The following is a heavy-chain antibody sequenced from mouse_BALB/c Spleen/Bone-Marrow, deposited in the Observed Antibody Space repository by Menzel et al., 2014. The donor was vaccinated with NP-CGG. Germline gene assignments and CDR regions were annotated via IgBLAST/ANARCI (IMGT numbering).Heavy chain of an antibody. D-gene: IGHD2-4*01. J-gene: IGHJ3*01. CDR2: ILPGSGST. V-gene: IGHV1-9*01. Sequence: QVQLQQSGAELMKPGASVKISCKATGYTFSFYWIEWVKQRPGHGLEWIGEILPGSGSTNYNEKFKGKATFTVDPSSNTAYMQLSSLTSEDSAVYYCARLITTRGCPDWGQGTLVTVSA. CDR3: ARLITTRGCPD. CDR1: GYTFSFYW.